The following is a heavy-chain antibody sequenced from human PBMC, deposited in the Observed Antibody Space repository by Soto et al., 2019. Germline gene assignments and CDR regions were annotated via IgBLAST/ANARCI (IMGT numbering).Heavy chain of an antibody. V-gene: IGHV4-39*01. CDR3: ARQVYSGYGLTNFDY. CDR1: GGSISSSSYY. Sequence: SETLSLTCTVSGGSISSSSYYWGWIRQPPGKGLEWIGSIYYSGSTYYNPSLKSRVTISVDTSKNQFSLKLSSVTAADTAVYYCARQVYSGYGLTNFDYWGQGTQVTVSS. D-gene: IGHD5-12*01. CDR2: IYYSGST. J-gene: IGHJ4*02.